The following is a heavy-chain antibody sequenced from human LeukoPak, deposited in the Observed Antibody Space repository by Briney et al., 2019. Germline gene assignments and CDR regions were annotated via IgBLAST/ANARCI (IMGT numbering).Heavy chain of an antibody. CDR1: GYTFTGYY. D-gene: IGHD3-22*01. CDR2: INPNSGGT. CDR3: ATPEYYYDSSGYYSGNYFDY. J-gene: IGHJ4*02. Sequence: GPVKVSCKASGYTFTGYYMHWVRQAPGQGLEWMGWINPNSGGTNYAQKFQGRVTMTRDTSISTAYMELSRLRSDDTAVYYCATPEYYYDSSGYYSGNYFDYWGQGTLVTVSS. V-gene: IGHV1-2*02.